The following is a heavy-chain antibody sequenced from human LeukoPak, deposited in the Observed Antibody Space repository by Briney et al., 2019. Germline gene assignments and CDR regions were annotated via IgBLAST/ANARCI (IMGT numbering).Heavy chain of an antibody. V-gene: IGHV3-74*01. CDR3: ARPGGYSRLAFDI. Sequence: GGSLRLSRAASGFTFSSYCMHWVRQAPGKGLVWVSRINSDGSSTSYADSVKGRFTISGDNAKNTLYLQMNSLRPEDPAVYYCARPGGYSRLAFDIWGQRTMVTVSS. D-gene: IGHD5-18*01. CDR2: INSDGSST. J-gene: IGHJ3*02. CDR1: GFTFSSYC.